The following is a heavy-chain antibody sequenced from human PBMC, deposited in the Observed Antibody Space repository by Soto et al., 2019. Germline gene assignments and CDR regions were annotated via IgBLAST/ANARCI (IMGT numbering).Heavy chain of an antibody. CDR2: ITSNSVYV. CDR3: ARDLSGGNYYYHGLDV. V-gene: IGHV3-21*01. CDR1: GFTFSDFD. Sequence: EVQLVESGGGLVKPGGSLRLSCAVSGFTFSDFDMSWVRQAPGKGLEWVSSITSNSVYVYYADSLKGRFTISRDNAKSSLYLQMNSRRADATAVYYCARDLSGGNYYYHGLDVWGQGTTVTVSS. D-gene: IGHD1-26*01. J-gene: IGHJ6*02.